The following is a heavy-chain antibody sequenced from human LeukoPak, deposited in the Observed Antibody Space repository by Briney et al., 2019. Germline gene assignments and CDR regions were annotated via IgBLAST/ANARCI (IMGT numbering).Heavy chain of an antibody. CDR1: GFSFSSYA. CDR3: AKGANYYGSGSYSDY. D-gene: IGHD3-10*01. CDR2: ISGSGGST. Sequence: GGSLRLSCAASGFSFSSYAMRWVRQAPGKGLERVSGISGSGGSTYYADSVKGRFTISRDNSKNTLYLQMNSLRAEDTAVYYCAKGANYYGSGSYSDYWGQGTLVTVSS. V-gene: IGHV3-23*01. J-gene: IGHJ4*02.